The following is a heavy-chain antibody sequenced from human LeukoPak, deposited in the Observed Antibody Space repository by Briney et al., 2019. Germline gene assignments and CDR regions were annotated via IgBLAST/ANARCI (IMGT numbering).Heavy chain of an antibody. V-gene: IGHV3-30-3*01. CDR3: AGDSSIFDVRAFDI. J-gene: IGHJ3*02. Sequence: GRSLRLSCAAFGFTFGDYAMHWVRQAPGKGLDWVTVISSDGSNKYYADSVKGRFTISRDSSKTTLFLQMNSLRPEDTALYYCAGDSSIFDVRAFDIWGRGTMVTVSS. CDR2: ISSDGSNK. CDR1: GFTFGDYA. D-gene: IGHD3-9*01.